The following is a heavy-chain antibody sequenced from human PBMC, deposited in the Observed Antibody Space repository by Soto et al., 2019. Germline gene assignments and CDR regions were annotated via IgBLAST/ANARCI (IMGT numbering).Heavy chain of an antibody. J-gene: IGHJ4*02. Sequence: EVQLLESGGGLVQPGGSPRLSCAASGFTFSSYAMSWVRQAPGKGLEWVSAISGSGGSTYHADSVKGRFTISRDNSKNTLYLQMNSLRAEDTAVYYCAKNGRFLEWLLMGLIDYWGQGTLVTVSS. V-gene: IGHV3-23*01. CDR1: GFTFSSYA. D-gene: IGHD3-3*01. CDR3: AKNGRFLEWLLMGLIDY. CDR2: ISGSGGST.